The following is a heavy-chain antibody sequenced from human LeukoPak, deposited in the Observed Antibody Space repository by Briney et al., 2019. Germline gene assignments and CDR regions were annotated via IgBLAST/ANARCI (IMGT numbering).Heavy chain of an antibody. CDR2: IYYSGST. D-gene: IGHD3-9*01. CDR3: ARGYYDILTGYFGDWFDP. Sequence: PSETLSLTCTVSGGSISSGGYYWSWIRQHPGKGLEWIGYIYYSGSTYYNPSLKSRVTISVDTSKNQFSLKRSSVTAAGTAVYYCARGYYDILTGYFGDWFDPWGQGTLVTVSS. J-gene: IGHJ5*02. CDR1: GGSISSGGYY. V-gene: IGHV4-31*03.